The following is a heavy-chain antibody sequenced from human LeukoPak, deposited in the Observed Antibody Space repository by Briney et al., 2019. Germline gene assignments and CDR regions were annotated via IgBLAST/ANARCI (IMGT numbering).Heavy chain of an antibody. Sequence: ASVKVSCKASGYTFTSYAMHWVRQAPGQRLEWMGWINAGNGNTKYSQKFQGRVTITRNTSISTAYMELSSLRFEDTAVYYCARAHSSSSPNFDYWGQGTLVTVSS. J-gene: IGHJ4*02. CDR1: GYTFTSYA. V-gene: IGHV1-3*01. CDR2: INAGNGNT. D-gene: IGHD6-6*01. CDR3: ARAHSSSSPNFDY.